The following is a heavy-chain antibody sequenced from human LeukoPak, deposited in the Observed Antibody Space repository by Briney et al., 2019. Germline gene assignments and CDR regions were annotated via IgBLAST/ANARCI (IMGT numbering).Heavy chain of an antibody. CDR1: GGSISSNSYY. D-gene: IGHD3-10*01. V-gene: IGHV4-39*01. CDR3: ARHATPLYYYGSGSYDFDY. Sequence: SETLSLTCTVSGGSISSNSYYWSWIRQPPGKGLEWIGEINHSGSTNYNPSLKSRVTISVDTSKNQFSLKLSSVTAADTAVYYCARHATPLYYYGSGSYDFDYWGQGTLVTVSS. CDR2: INHSGST. J-gene: IGHJ4*02.